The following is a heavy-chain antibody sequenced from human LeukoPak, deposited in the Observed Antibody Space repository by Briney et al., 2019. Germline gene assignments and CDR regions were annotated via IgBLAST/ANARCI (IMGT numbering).Heavy chain of an antibody. J-gene: IGHJ3*02. CDR3: ARDGRYYDSSGYYYHAVPFDI. CDR2: IYYSGST. CDR1: GGSLSSYY. V-gene: IGHV4-59*01. D-gene: IGHD3-22*01. Sequence: SETLPLTCTVSGGSLSSYYWSWIRQPPGKGLEWIGYIYYSGSTNYNPSLKSRVTISVDTSKNQFSLKLSPVTAADTAVYYCARDGRYYDSSGYYYHAVPFDIWGQGTMVTVSS.